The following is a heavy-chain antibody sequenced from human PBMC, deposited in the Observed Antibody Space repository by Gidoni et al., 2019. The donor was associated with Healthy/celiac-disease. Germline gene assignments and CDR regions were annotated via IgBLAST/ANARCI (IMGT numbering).Heavy chain of an antibody. Sequence: QVQLVQSGAEVKKPGSSVKVACKTSGGPFSSYSISWVRQDPGQGLGWMGWIIPIFGTANYARKFQGRVTITADQSTSTAYMELSSLRSEDTAVYYCARDTQDIVVVVAATAAQARGIYYYYGMDVWGQGTTVTVSS. CDR1: GGPFSSYS. V-gene: IGHV1-69*01. CDR2: IIPIFGTA. CDR3: ARDTQDIVVVVAATAAQARGIYYYYGMDV. J-gene: IGHJ6*02. D-gene: IGHD2-15*01.